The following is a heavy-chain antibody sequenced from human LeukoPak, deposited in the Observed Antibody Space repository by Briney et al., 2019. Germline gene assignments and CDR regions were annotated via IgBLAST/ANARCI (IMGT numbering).Heavy chain of an antibody. J-gene: IGHJ6*03. CDR1: GGSFSGYY. CDR2: INHSGST. Sequence: PSETLSLTCAVYGGSFSGYYWSWIRQPPGKGLEWIGEINHSGSTNYNPSLKSRVTISVDTSKNQFSLKLSSVTAADTAVYYCARGYSSSWLSYYYYYMDVWGKGTTVTISS. D-gene: IGHD6-13*01. V-gene: IGHV4-34*01. CDR3: ARGYSSSWLSYYYYYMDV.